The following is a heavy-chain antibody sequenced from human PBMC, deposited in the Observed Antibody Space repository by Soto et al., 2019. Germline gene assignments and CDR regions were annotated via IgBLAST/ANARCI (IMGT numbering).Heavy chain of an antibody. V-gene: IGHV4-4*02. CDR1: SGSISSSNW. J-gene: IGHJ6*03. CDR2: IYHSGST. Sequence: SETLSLACAVSSGSISSSNWWSWVRQPPGKGLEWIGEIYHSGSTNYNPSLKSRVTISVDKSKNQFSLKLSSVTAADTAVYYCARGFITNSGYYYMDVWGKGTTVPVSS. CDR3: ARGFITNSGYYYMDV. D-gene: IGHD7-27*01.